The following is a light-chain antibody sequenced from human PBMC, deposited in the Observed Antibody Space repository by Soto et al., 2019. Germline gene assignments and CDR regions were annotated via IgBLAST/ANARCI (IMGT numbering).Light chain of an antibody. CDR3: QAWDSSTVG. Sequence: SYELTQPLAVSVSPGQTASITCSGDKLGDKYACWYQQKPGQSPVLVIYQDSKRPSGIPERFSGSNSGNTATLTISGTQAMDEADYYCQAWDSSTVGFGGGTQLTVL. V-gene: IGLV3-1*01. CDR1: KLGDKY. CDR2: QDS. J-gene: IGLJ3*02.